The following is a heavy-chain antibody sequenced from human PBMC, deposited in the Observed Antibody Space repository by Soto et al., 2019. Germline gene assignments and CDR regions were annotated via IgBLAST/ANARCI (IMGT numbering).Heavy chain of an antibody. CDR2: IKQDGSEK. CDR1: GFAFSGYW. Sequence: EVQLVESGGDLVQPGGSLSLSCAASGFAFSGYWMSWVRQAPGKGLEGVANIKQDGSEKYYVDSVKGRFTISRDNAKNSLSLQMNSLRVEDTAVYYCASATSVDAYWGQGTLVTVSS. J-gene: IGHJ4*02. D-gene: IGHD1-26*01. CDR3: ASATSVDAY. V-gene: IGHV3-7*01.